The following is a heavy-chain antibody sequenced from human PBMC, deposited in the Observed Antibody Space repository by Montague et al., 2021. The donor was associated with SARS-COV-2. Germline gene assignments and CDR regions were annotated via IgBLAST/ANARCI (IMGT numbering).Heavy chain of an antibody. D-gene: IGHD3-22*01. CDR3: VRDFYDTSDYFQGTFDV. V-gene: IGHV4-59*02. J-gene: IGHJ3*01. CDR2: IYYTGST. CDR1: GVSVNNYY. Sequence: SETLSLTCSVSGVSVNNYYWAWIRQTPEKGLEWIGYIYYTGSTNYNPSLRNRITISIDTSANQFSLKLRSVNPADTAVYYCVRDFYDTSDYFQGTFDVWGHGTVVSVSS.